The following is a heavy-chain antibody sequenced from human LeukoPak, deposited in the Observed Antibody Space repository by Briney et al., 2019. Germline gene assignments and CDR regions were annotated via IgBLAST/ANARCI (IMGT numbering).Heavy chain of an antibody. CDR3: GRRREAYNLDY. D-gene: IGHD5-24*01. Sequence: GESLKISCKASGYSFTNYWIGWVRQMPGKGLEWMGIIYPGDSDTRYSPSFQGQVTISADKSISTAYLQWSSLKASDTAMYYCGRRREAYNLDYWGQGTLVTVSS. CDR1: GYSFTNYW. V-gene: IGHV5-51*01. J-gene: IGHJ4*02. CDR2: IYPGDSDT.